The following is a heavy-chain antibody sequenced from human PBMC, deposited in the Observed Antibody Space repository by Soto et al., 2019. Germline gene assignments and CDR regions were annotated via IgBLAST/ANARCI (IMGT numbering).Heavy chain of an antibody. CDR2: INHTGST. J-gene: IGHJ4*02. CDR1: GGSFSGYS. CDR3: ARVPDY. V-gene: IGHV4-34*01. Sequence: SETLSLTCAVYGGSFSGYSWTWIRQPPGTGLEWIGEINHTGSTNYNPSLKSRVTISIGRSKNQFSLKLSSVTAADTAVYYCARVPDYWGQGILVTVSS. D-gene: IGHD2-2*01.